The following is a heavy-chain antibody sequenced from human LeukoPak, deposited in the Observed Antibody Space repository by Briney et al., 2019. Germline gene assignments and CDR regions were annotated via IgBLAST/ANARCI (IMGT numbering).Heavy chain of an antibody. J-gene: IGHJ5*02. V-gene: IGHV3-23*01. CDR3: AKDGSVTPSGWFDP. CDR1: GFTFSRYA. CDR2: ISGSGGST. D-gene: IGHD1-26*01. Sequence: GGSLRLSCAASGFTFSRYAMSWVRQAPGKGLEWVSGISGSGGSTYYADSVMGRFTISRDYSKNTLYLQMNSLRAEDTAVYYCAKDGSVTPSGWFDPWGQGTLVTVSS.